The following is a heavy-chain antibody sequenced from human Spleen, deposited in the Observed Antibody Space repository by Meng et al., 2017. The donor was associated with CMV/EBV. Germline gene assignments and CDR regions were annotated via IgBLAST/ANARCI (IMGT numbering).Heavy chain of an antibody. V-gene: IGHV4-59*01. D-gene: IGHD3-3*01. J-gene: IGHJ5*02. CDR3: ARTLLKWTNNWFDP. CDR2: VYYSGVT. Sequence: SETLSLTCTVSGGSISSYFWSWIRQPPGKGLEWIGYVYYSGVTKYNPSLKSRVTISVDTSKNQFSLKLRSVTAADTAVYYCARTLLKWTNNWFDPWGQGTLVTVSS. CDR1: GGSISSYF.